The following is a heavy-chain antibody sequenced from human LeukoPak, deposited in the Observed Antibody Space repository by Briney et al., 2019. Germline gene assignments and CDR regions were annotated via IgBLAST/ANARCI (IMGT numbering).Heavy chain of an antibody. CDR1: GVSISSSNSY. D-gene: IGHD3/OR15-3a*01. V-gene: IGHV4-39*01. CDR3: ATQTGSGLFILP. CDR2: IYYSGNT. J-gene: IGHJ4*02. Sequence: SETLSLTCTVSGVSISSSNSYWGWIRQPPGKGLEWIGSIYYSGNTYYNASLKSQVSISIDTSKNQFSLRLTSVTAADTAVYYCATQTGSGLFILPGGQGTLVTVSS.